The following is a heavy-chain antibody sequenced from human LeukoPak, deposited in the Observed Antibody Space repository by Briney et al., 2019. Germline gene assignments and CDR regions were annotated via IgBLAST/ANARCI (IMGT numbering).Heavy chain of an antibody. D-gene: IGHD3/OR15-3a*01. Sequence: GGSLRLSCAASGFTFSSYAMHWVRQAPGKGLEWVAVISYDGSNKYYADSVKGRFTISRDNSKNTLYLQMNSLRAEDTAVYYCARTWTYGMDVWGQGTTVTVS. V-gene: IGHV3-30-3*01. CDR3: ARTWTYGMDV. CDR1: GFTFSSYA. J-gene: IGHJ6*02. CDR2: ISYDGSNK.